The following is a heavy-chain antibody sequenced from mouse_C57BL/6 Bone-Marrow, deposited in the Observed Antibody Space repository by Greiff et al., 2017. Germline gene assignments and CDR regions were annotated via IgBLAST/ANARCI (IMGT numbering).Heavy chain of an antibody. CDR3: ARPYYSNYWYFDV. D-gene: IGHD2-5*01. V-gene: IGHV1-55*01. CDR1: GYTFTSYW. J-gene: IGHJ1*03. CDR2: IYPGSGRT. Sequence: QVQLKQPGAELVKPGASVKMSCKASGYTFTSYWITWVKQRPGQGLEWIGDIYPGSGRTNYNEKFKSKATLTVDTSSSTAYMPLSSLTSEDSAVYYCARPYYSNYWYFDVWGTGTTVTVSS.